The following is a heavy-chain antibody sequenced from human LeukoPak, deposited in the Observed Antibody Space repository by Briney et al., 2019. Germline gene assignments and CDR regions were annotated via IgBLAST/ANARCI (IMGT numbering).Heavy chain of an antibody. D-gene: IGHD1-26*01. V-gene: IGHV3-30-3*01. CDR2: ISYDGSNK. CDR1: GFTFSSYA. CDR3: ARENCGSYSGVCAFDI. J-gene: IGHJ3*02. Sequence: GGSLRLSCAASGFTFSSYAMHWVRQAPGKGLEWVAVISYDGSNKYYADSVKGRFTISRDNSKNTLYLQMNSLRAEDTAVYYCARENCGSYSGVCAFDIWGQGTMVTVSS.